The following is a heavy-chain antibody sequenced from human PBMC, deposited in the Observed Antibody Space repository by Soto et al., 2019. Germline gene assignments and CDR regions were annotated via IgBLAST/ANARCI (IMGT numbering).Heavy chain of an antibody. D-gene: IGHD3-22*01. J-gene: IGHJ3*02. CDR2: ISSRSSTI. V-gene: IGHV3-48*03. CDR3: SRGDYYDSSGYYFAFDI. CDR1: GFTFSNYE. Sequence: EVQLVESGGGLVQPGGSLRLSCAASGFTFSNYEMNWVRQAPGQGLEWVSYISSRSSTIYYADSVKGRFTISRDNAKASLSLQMNSLRSEDTVVYYCSRGDYYDSSGYYFAFDIWGQGTMVTVS.